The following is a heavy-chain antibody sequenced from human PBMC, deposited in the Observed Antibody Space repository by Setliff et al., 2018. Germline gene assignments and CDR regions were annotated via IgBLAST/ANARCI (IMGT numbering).Heavy chain of an antibody. J-gene: IGHJ4*02. V-gene: IGHV3-23*01. D-gene: IGHD2-21*02. CDR3: ANGGNSLSPFDY. Sequence: GESLRLSCAASGFSFSNYAMSWVRQAPGKGLEWVSVISGSGDSTYYADSVKGRFTISRDNSKNTLYLQMNSLRAEDTAVYYCANGGNSLSPFDYWGQGTLVTVSS. CDR2: ISGSGDST. CDR1: GFSFSNYA.